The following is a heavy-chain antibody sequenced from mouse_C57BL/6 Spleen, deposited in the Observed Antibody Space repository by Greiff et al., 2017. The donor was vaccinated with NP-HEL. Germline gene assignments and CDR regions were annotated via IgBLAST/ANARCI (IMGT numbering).Heavy chain of an antibody. D-gene: IGHD2-4*01. CDR2: ISSGSSTI. CDR3: ASGCYYDYVDY. J-gene: IGHJ2*01. V-gene: IGHV5-17*01. Sequence: EVQLVESGGGLVKPGGSLKLSCAASGFTFSDYGMHWVRQAPEQGLEWVAYISSGSSTIYYADTVKGRFTISRDNAKNTLFLQMTSLRSDDTAMYYCASGCYYDYVDYWGQGTTLTVSS. CDR1: GFTFSDYG.